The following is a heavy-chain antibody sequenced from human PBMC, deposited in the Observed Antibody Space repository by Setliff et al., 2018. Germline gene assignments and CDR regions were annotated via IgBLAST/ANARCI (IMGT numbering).Heavy chain of an antibody. CDR1: GYTFTGYY. Sequence: GASVKVSCKASGYTFTGYYMYRVRQAPGQGLEWMGRINPSSGATIYAQKFQGRVTMTSDTSISTAYMELGRLRSDDTAVYFCARDGGGDSDAFDIWGQGTMVTVSS. J-gene: IGHJ3*02. CDR3: ARDGGGDSDAFDI. V-gene: IGHV1-2*06. D-gene: IGHD3-16*01. CDR2: INPSSGAT.